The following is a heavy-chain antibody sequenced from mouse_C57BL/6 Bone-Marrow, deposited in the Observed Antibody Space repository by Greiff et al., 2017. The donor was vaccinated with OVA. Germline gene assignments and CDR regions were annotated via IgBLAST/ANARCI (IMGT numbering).Heavy chain of an antibody. D-gene: IGHD1-1*01. CDR1: GYTFTSYW. Sequence: LQESGAELSKPGASVKLSCTASGYTFTSYWMHWVKQRPGQGLEWIGYINPSSGYTKYNQKFKDKATLTADKSASTAYMPPSSRTSEDYAVYFCARDYDGNFDYWGQGTTLTVSS. CDR3: ARDYDGNFDY. J-gene: IGHJ2*01. V-gene: IGHV1-7*01. CDR2: INPSSGYT.